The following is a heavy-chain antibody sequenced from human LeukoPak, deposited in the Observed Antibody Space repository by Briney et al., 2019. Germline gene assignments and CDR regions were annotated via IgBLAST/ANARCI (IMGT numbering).Heavy chain of an antibody. CDR3: ARDPLLHCSGGRCYSATGFDY. D-gene: IGHD2-15*01. J-gene: IGHJ4*02. V-gene: IGHV3-23*01. Sequence: GGSLRLSCAASGFTFSSYAMSWVRQAPGKGLEWVSAISGSGDSTYYADSVKGRFTISRDNSKNTLYLQMNSLRAEDTAVYYCARDPLLHCSGGRCYSATGFDYWGQGTLVTVSS. CDR1: GFTFSSYA. CDR2: ISGSGDST.